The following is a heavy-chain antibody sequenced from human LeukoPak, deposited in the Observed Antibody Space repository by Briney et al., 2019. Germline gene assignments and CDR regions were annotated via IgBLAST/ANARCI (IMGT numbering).Heavy chain of an antibody. CDR2: IYYSGST. D-gene: IGHD3-22*01. J-gene: IGHJ4*02. Sequence: SETLSLTCTVSGGSISSYYWSWIRQPPGKELEWIGYIYYSGSTNYNPSLKSRVTISVDTSKNQFSLKLSSVTAADTAVYYCARFYYDSSGLDYWGQGTLVTVSS. V-gene: IGHV4-59*01. CDR3: ARFYYDSSGLDY. CDR1: GGSISSYY.